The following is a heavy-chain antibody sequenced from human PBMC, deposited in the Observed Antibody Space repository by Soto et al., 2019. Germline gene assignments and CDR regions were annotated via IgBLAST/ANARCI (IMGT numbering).Heavy chain of an antibody. Sequence: TGGSLRLSCAASGFTFDDYAMHWVRQVPGKGLEWVTLLNSGGSTNYADSVKGRFTISRDNSKNTVYLQMNSLRAEDTAVYYCVSGRYDSVRLGMDVWGQGTTVTVSS. J-gene: IGHJ6*02. V-gene: IGHV3-66*01. CDR3: VSGRYDSVRLGMDV. D-gene: IGHD3-3*01. CDR2: LNSGGST. CDR1: GFTFDDYA.